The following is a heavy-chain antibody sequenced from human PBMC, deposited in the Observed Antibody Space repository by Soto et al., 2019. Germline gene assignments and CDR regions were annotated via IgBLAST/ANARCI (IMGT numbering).Heavy chain of an antibody. CDR3: AREDDGGDRDYYGLDV. D-gene: IGHD2-21*02. V-gene: IGHV4-30-4*08. Sequence: SETLSLTCTVSGGSISYEYYHWTWIRQAPGKGLEWIGYIHYSGSILYNPSFKSRVTISVDTSKNQFSLQLSSVTAADTAVYFCAREDDGGDRDYYGLDVWGQGTPVTVSS. CDR1: GGSISYEYYH. CDR2: IHYSGSI. J-gene: IGHJ6*02.